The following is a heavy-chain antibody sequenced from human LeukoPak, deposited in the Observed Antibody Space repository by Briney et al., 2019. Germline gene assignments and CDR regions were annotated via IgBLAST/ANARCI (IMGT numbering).Heavy chain of an antibody. Sequence: ASVKVSCKASGYTFTSYYMHWVRQAPGQGLEWMGIINPSGGSTSYAQKFQGRVTVTRNTSISTAYMELSSLRSEDTAVYYCARGPPDYYDSLWGQGTLVTVSS. V-gene: IGHV1-46*01. J-gene: IGHJ4*02. D-gene: IGHD3-22*01. CDR1: GYTFTSYY. CDR3: ARGPPDYYDSL. CDR2: INPSGGST.